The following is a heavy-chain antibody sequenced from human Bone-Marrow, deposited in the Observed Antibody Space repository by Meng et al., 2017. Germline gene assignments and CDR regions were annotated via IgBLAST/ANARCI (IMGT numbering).Heavy chain of an antibody. CDR1: GGSISSYY. D-gene: IGHD3-10*02. CDR2: IYYSGST. J-gene: IGHJ6*02. Sequence: GSLRLSCTVSGGSISSYYWSWIRQPPGKGLEWIGYIYYSGSTNYNPSLKSLVTISVDTSKNQFSLKLSSVTAADTAVYYCARDCAGHGMDVWGQGTTVTVSS. V-gene: IGHV4-59*12. CDR3: ARDCAGHGMDV.